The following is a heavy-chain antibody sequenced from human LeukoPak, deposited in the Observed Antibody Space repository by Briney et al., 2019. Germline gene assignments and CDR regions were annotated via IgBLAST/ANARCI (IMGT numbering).Heavy chain of an antibody. CDR2: IYYSGST. J-gene: IGHJ3*02. CDR3: ASHYYDSSGYYWNTFDI. CDR1: RGSISSSY. V-gene: IGHV4-59*01. Sequence: SETLSLTCTVSRGSISSSYWSWIRQPPGKGLEWIAYIYYSGSTSYNPSLKSRVTISVDTSKNQFSLKLSSVTAADTAVYYCASHYYDSSGYYWNTFDIWGQGTMVTVSS. D-gene: IGHD3-22*01.